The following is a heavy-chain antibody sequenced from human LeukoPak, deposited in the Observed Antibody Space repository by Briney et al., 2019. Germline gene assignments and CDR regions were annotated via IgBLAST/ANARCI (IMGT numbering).Heavy chain of an antibody. CDR2: ISNSGIT. V-gene: IGHV4-59*01. D-gene: IGHD6-13*01. CDR3: ARSGGYSSSWSL. CDR1: GGSISTYH. Sequence: SETLSLTSTVSGGSISTYHWNWIRQPPGKGLEWIGYISNSGITTYNPSLKSRVTISVDSSKSQFSLKLNSVTAADTAVYYCARSGGYSSSWSLWGQGTLVTVSS. J-gene: IGHJ4*02.